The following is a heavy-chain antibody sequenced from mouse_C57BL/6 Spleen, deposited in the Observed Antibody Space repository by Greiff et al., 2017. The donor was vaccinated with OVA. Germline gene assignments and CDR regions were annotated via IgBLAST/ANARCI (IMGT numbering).Heavy chain of an antibody. CDR1: GYTFTSYW. CDR2: IDPSDSYT. CDR3: ARWITTVVAKSLYFDY. Sequence: QVQLQQPGAELVKPGASVKLSCKASGYTFTSYWMQWVKQRPGQGLEWIGEIDPSDSYTNYNQKFKGKATLTVDTSSSTAYMQLSSLTSEDSAVYYCARWITTVVAKSLYFDYWGQGTTLTVSS. V-gene: IGHV1-50*01. D-gene: IGHD1-1*01. J-gene: IGHJ2*01.